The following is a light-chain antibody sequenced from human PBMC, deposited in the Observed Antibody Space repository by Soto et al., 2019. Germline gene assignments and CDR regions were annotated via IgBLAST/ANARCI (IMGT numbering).Light chain of an antibody. Sequence: DIQMTQSPSSLSASVGDRVTITCQASQDISNYLNWYQQKPGKAPKLLIYDASNLETGVPSRFSGSGSGTDFTFTISSLQPEDSATYYCQQYDNRQLTFCGGTKVEIK. CDR2: DAS. CDR1: QDISNY. V-gene: IGKV1-33*01. J-gene: IGKJ4*01. CDR3: QQYDNRQLT.